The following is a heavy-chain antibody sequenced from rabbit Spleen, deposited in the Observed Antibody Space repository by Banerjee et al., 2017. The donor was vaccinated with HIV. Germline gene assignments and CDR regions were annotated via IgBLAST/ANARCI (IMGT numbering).Heavy chain of an antibody. Sequence: QSLEESGGDLVKPGASLTLTCIASGVSFSGNSYMCWVRQAPGKGLEWIACIDAGGSGFTYFASWAKGRFTISKTSSTTVTLQMTSLTAADTATYFCARDLVGVIGWNFKLWGPGTLVTVS. CDR3: ARDLVGVIGWNFKL. J-gene: IGHJ4*01. D-gene: IGHD1-1*01. V-gene: IGHV1S40*01. CDR2: IDAGGSGFT. CDR1: GVSFSGNSY.